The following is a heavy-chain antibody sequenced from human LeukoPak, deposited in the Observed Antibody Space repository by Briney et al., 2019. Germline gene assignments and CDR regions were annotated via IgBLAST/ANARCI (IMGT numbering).Heavy chain of an antibody. CDR2: ISSSSSYI. D-gene: IGHD2-15*01. CDR1: GFTFSSYS. CDR3: ARALLCSGGSCYFDY. V-gene: IGHV3-21*01. Sequence: GGSLRLSCAASGFTFSSYSMNWGRQAPGKGLEWVSSISSSSSYIYYADSVKGRFTISRDNAKNSLYLQMNSLRAEDTAVYYCARALLCSGGSCYFDYWGQGTLVTVSS. J-gene: IGHJ4*02.